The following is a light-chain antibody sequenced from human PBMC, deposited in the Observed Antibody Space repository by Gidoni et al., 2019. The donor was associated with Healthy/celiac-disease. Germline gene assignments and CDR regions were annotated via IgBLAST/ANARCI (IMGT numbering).Light chain of an antibody. Sequence: SSVLTQPPSVSVAPGKTARITCGGNNIGIKSVHWYQQKPGQAPVLVVYDDSDRPSGIPERFSGSNSGNTATLTISRVEAGDEADYYCQVWDSSSDLLFGGGTKLTVL. V-gene: IGLV3-21*03. CDR2: DDS. CDR3: QVWDSSSDLL. J-gene: IGLJ2*01. CDR1: NIGIKS.